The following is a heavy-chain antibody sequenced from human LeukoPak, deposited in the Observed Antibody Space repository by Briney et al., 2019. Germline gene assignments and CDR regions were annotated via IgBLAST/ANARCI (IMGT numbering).Heavy chain of an antibody. D-gene: IGHD3-22*01. J-gene: IGHJ4*02. Sequence: SETLSLTCTVSGGTISSYGYYWSWIRQHPGQDLEWIGYIYYSGSTYYNPSLKSRVTISVDTSKNQFSLKLSSVTAADTAVYYCAREVPIVARFDYWGQGTLVTVSS. V-gene: IGHV4-31*03. CDR3: AREVPIVARFDY. CDR1: GGTISSYGYY. CDR2: IYYSGST.